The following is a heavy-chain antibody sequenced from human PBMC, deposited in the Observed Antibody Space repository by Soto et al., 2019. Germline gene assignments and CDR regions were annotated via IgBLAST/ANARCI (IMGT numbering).Heavy chain of an antibody. Sequence: ASVKVSCKASGYTFTSYGISWVRQAPGQGLEWMGWISAYNGNTNYAQKLQGRVTMTTDTSTSTAYMELRSLRSDDTAVYYCARPTYCSSTSYYVEGAFDIWGQGTMVTVSS. V-gene: IGHV1-18*01. CDR1: GYTFTSYG. D-gene: IGHD2-2*01. CDR3: ARPTYCSSTSYYVEGAFDI. J-gene: IGHJ3*02. CDR2: ISAYNGNT.